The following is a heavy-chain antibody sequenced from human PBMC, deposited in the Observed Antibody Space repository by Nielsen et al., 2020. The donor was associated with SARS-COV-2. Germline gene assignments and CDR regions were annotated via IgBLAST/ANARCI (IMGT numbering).Heavy chain of an antibody. CDR1: GGTFSSYA. J-gene: IGHJ4*02. Sequence: SVKVSCKASGGTFSSYAISWARQAPGQGLEWMGRIIPILGIANYAQKFQGRVTITADKSTSTAYMELSSLRSEDTAVYYCARWYCSSTSCYFDYWGQGTLVTVSS. CDR2: IIPILGIA. CDR3: ARWYCSSTSCYFDY. V-gene: IGHV1-69*04. D-gene: IGHD2-2*01.